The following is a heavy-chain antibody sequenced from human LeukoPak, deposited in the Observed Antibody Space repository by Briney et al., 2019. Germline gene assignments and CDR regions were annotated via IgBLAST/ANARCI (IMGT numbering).Heavy chain of an antibody. V-gene: IGHV1-46*01. CDR1: GYTFTSYY. Sequence: ASVKVSCKASGYTFTSYYMHWVRQAPGQGLEWMGIINPSGGSTSYAQKFQGRVTMTRDTSKNQFSLKLSSVTAADTAVYYCAREPHDYQGPFDYWGQGTLVTVSS. D-gene: IGHD4-11*01. CDR3: AREPHDYQGPFDY. J-gene: IGHJ4*02. CDR2: INPSGGST.